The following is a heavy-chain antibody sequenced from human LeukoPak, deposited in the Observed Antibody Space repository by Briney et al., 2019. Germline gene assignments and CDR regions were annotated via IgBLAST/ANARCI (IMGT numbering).Heavy chain of an antibody. CDR2: IIPIFGTA. Sequence: SVKVSCKASGYTFTSYAMHWVRQAPGQGLEWMGGIIPIFGTANYAQKFQGRVTITADESTSTAYMELSSLRSEDTAVYYCARCIAEYYFDYWGQGTLVTVSS. V-gene: IGHV1-69*13. CDR3: ARCIAEYYFDY. D-gene: IGHD2-8*01. J-gene: IGHJ4*02. CDR1: GYTFTSYA.